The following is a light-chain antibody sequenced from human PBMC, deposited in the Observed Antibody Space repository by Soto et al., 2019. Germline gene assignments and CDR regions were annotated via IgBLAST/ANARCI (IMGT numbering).Light chain of an antibody. CDR1: SGHSSYA. Sequence: QPVLTQSPSASASLGASVKLTCTLSSGHSSYALAWHQQQPEKGPRYLMKLNSDGSHSKGDGIPDRFSGSSSGAERYLTISSLQSEDEADYYCQTWGTGIQVFGGGTKLTV. CDR3: QTWGTGIQV. V-gene: IGLV4-69*01. J-gene: IGLJ2*01. CDR2: LNSDGSH.